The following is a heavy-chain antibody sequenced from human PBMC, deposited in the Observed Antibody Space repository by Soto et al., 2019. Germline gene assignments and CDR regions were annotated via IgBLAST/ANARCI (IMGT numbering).Heavy chain of an antibody. CDR2: IGAARDP. CDR3: ARAYTGRLPRRADYYYAMDV. Sequence: LRLSCATSGFTFSNFDMHWVRQVPGKGLEWVSAIGAARDPYYLGSVKGRFTISRENAKNSAYLQMNDLRAGDSAVYYCARAYTGRLPRRADYYYAMDVWGQGTTVTVSS. D-gene: IGHD2-2*02. J-gene: IGHJ6*02. CDR1: GFTFSNFD. V-gene: IGHV3-13*05.